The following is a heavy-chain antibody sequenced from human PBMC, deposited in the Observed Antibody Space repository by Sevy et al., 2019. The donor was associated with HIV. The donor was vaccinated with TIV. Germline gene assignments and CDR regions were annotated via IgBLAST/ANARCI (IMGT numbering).Heavy chain of an antibody. CDR3: ARDGGGFAFIDS. J-gene: IGHJ4*02. Sequence: GGSLRLSCAASGFTFSSYAMHWVRQAPGKGLEWVAVISYDGSNKYYAYSVKGRFTISRDNSKNRLYLQMNSLRGEDTAVYYCARDGGGFAFIDSWGQGTLVTVSS. D-gene: IGHD3-16*01. V-gene: IGHV3-30-3*01. CDR1: GFTFSSYA. CDR2: ISYDGSNK.